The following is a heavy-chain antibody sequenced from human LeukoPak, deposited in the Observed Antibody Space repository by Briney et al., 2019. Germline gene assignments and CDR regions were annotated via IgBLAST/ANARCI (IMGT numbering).Heavy chain of an antibody. CDR2: IYRGGNT. D-gene: IGHD3-10*01. V-gene: IGHV3-53*01. Sequence: GGSLRLSCAASGFTVSSSSMSWVRQAPGKGLESVSVIYRGGNTYYADSVKGRFTISRDNSKNTLYLQMNSLRAEDTAVYYCASYYFGSGKYYPEEVDYWGQGTLVTVSS. CDR1: GFTVSSSS. CDR3: ASYYFGSGKYYPEEVDY. J-gene: IGHJ4*02.